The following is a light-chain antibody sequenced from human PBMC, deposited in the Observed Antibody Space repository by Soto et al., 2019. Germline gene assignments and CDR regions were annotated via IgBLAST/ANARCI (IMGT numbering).Light chain of an antibody. CDR2: DSS. V-gene: IGKV3-20*01. CDR3: QQYGSSPLT. CDR1: QSVSTY. Sequence: IVLTQSPATLSLSPGDRASLSCRSSQSVSTYLAWYQQKPGQAPRLLIYDSSNRAAGIPARFSGSGSGTDFTLTISRLEPEDFTVYYCQQYGSSPLTFGGGTRLEIK. J-gene: IGKJ5*01.